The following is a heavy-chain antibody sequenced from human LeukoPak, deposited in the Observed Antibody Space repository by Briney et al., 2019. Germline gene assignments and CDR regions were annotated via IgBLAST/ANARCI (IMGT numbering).Heavy chain of an antibody. Sequence: PSETLSLTCTVSGGSIGSYYWSWIRQPPGKGLEWIGNIYDSGSANYNPSLKSRVVISVDTSRNQISLNLTPVTAADTAVYYCARVGVDYSGNVLKYFFDYWGQGTLVTVSS. J-gene: IGHJ4*02. V-gene: IGHV4-59*01. CDR3: ARVGVDYSGNVLKYFFDY. CDR2: IYDSGSA. D-gene: IGHD4-23*01. CDR1: GGSIGSYY.